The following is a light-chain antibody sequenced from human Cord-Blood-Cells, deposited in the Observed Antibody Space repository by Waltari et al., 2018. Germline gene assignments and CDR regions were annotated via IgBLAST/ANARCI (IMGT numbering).Light chain of an antibody. V-gene: IGKV4-1*01. CDR2: WAS. CDR3: QQYYSTPIT. CDR1: QSVLYSSNNKNY. J-gene: IGKJ5*01. Sequence: DIVMTQSPDSLAVSLGERATINCKSSQSVLYSSNNKNYLTWYQQKPGQPPKLLIYWASTRESGVPDRFSGSWSGTDFTLTIRSLQAEDVAVYYCQQYYSTPITFGQGTRLEIK.